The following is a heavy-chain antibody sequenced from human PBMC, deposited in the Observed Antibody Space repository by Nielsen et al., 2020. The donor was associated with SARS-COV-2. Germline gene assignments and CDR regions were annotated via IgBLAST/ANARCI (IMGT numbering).Heavy chain of an antibody. CDR1: GFTFSSYW. Sequence: GGSLTLSCAASGFTFSSYWMSWFRQAPGKGLEWVANIKLVGSEKYSVDSVKGRFTISRDNAKNSLYLQMNTLRAEDTAVYYCAREDYDSRGCIDYWGQGTLVTVSS. J-gene: IGHJ4*02. V-gene: IGHV3-7*01. D-gene: IGHD3-22*01. CDR2: IKLVGSEK. CDR3: AREDYDSRGCIDY.